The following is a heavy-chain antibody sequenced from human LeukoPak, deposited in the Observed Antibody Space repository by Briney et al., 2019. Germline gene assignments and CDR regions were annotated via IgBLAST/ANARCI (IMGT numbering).Heavy chain of an antibody. D-gene: IGHD2-2*01. CDR1: GFTVSSNY. CDR2: IHSGGST. Sequence: GGSLRLSCAASGFTVSSNYMSWVRQAPGKGLEWVSVIHSGGSTYYADSVKGRFTISRDNAKNSLYLQMNSLRAEDTAVYYCARFNSRVVVPADWGQGTLVTVSS. V-gene: IGHV3-66*01. J-gene: IGHJ4*02. CDR3: ARFNSRVVVPAD.